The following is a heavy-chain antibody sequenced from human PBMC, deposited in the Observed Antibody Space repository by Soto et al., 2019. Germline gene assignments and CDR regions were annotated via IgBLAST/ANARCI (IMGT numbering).Heavy chain of an antibody. CDR1: GGSISSSNW. CDR3: ARDLGTPARGDYFAY. J-gene: IGHJ4*02. V-gene: IGHV4-4*02. CDR2: IYHSGST. Sequence: SETLSLTCAVSGGSISSSNWWSWVRQPPGKGLEWIGEIYHSGSTNYNPSLKSRVTISVDKSKNQFSLKLSSVTAADTAVYYCARDLGTPARGDYFAYCGQGTLVPVSA. D-gene: IGHD1-1*01.